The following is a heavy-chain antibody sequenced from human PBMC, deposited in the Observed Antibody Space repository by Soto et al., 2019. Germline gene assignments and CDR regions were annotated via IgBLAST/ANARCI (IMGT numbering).Heavy chain of an antibody. V-gene: IGHV3-23*01. Sequence: GGSLRLSCAASGFTFSSYAMSWVRQAPGKGLEWVSAISGSGGSTYYADSVKGRFTISRDNSKNTQYLQMNSLRAEDTAVYYCAKDPRGYSGYPYYFDYWGQGTLVTVSS. CDR3: AKDPRGYSGYPYYFDY. CDR2: ISGSGGST. D-gene: IGHD5-12*01. J-gene: IGHJ4*02. CDR1: GFTFSSYA.